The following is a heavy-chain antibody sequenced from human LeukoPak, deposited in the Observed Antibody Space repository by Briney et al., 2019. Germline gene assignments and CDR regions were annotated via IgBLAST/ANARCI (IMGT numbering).Heavy chain of an antibody. CDR2: IIPVFPTA. D-gene: IGHD3-10*01. J-gene: IGHJ4*02. CDR3: ARASHGFIITQASFDY. Sequence: SVKVSCKASGGTFNNYAISWVRQAPGQGLEWMGGIIPVFPTANYAPKFQGRVTITADESTSTAYMELSSLRSEDTAMYYCARASHGFIITQASFDYWGQGTVVTVSS. CDR1: GGTFNNYA. V-gene: IGHV1-69*13.